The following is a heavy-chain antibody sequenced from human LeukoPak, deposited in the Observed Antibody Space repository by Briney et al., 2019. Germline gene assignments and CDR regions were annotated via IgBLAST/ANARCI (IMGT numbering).Heavy chain of an antibody. CDR1: GFTFSSYG. CDR2: IGYDGRNK. D-gene: IGHD6-13*01. J-gene: IGHJ4*02. V-gene: IGHV3-30*02. Sequence: GGSLRLSCAASGFTFSSYGIHWVRQAPGKGLEWVTFIGYDGRNKYYADSVKGRFTISRDNSKNTLYLQMNSLRAEDTAVYYCARGGVRVSSSHDFDYWGQGTLVTVSS. CDR3: ARGGVRVSSSHDFDY.